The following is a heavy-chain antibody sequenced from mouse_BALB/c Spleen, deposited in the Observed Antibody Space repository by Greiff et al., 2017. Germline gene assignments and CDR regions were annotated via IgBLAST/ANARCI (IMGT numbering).Heavy chain of an antibody. CDR3: ARGLRRYYAMDY. CDR1: GFNIKDYY. J-gene: IGHJ4*01. D-gene: IGHD2-4*01. V-gene: IGHV14-1*02. Sequence: EVQLQESGAELVRPGALVKLSCKASGFNIKDYYMHWVKQRPEQGLEWIGWIDPENGNTIYDPKFQGKASITADTSSNTAYLQLSSLTSEDTAVYYCARGLRRYYAMDYWGQGTSVTVSS. CDR2: IDPENGNT.